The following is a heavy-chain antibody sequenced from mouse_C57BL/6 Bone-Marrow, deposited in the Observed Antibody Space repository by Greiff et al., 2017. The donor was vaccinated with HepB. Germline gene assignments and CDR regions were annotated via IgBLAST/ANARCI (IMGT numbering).Heavy chain of an antibody. CDR3: TGWSNYLYYYAMDY. CDR2: IRLKSDNYAT. CDR1: GFTFSNYW. Sequence: EVQLVESGGGLVQPGGSMKLSCVASGFTFSNYWMNWVRQSPEKGLEWVAQIRLKSDNYATHYAESVKGRFTISRDDSKSSVYLQMNNLRAEDTGIYYCTGWSNYLYYYAMDYWGQGTSVTVSS. J-gene: IGHJ4*01. D-gene: IGHD2-5*01. V-gene: IGHV6-3*01.